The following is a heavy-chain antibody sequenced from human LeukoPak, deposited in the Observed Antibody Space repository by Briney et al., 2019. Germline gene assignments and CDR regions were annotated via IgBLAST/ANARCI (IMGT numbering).Heavy chain of an antibody. CDR1: GGSISSYY. D-gene: IGHD2-2*02. CDR2: IYYSGST. J-gene: IGHJ3*02. V-gene: IGHV4-59*01. CDR3: ARDDRSSTSCYIGAFDI. Sequence: SETLSLTCTVSGGSISSYYWSWIRQPPGKGLEWIGYIYYSGSTNYNPSLKSRVTISVDTSKNQFSLKLSSVTAADTAVYYCARDDRSSTSCYIGAFDIWGQGTMVTVSS.